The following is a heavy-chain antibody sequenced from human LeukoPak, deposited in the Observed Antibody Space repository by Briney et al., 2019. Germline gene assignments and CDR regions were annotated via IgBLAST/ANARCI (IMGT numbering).Heavy chain of an antibody. J-gene: IGHJ4*02. V-gene: IGHV3-21*04. D-gene: IGHD3-22*01. Sequence: GGSLRLSCAASGFTFSSYSMNWVRQAPGKGLEWVSSISSSSSYIYYADSVKGRFTISRDNSKNTLYLQTNSLRAEDTAVYYCAKFYDSSGYSPFDYWGQGTLITVSS. CDR3: AKFYDSSGYSPFDY. CDR2: ISSSSSYI. CDR1: GFTFSSYS.